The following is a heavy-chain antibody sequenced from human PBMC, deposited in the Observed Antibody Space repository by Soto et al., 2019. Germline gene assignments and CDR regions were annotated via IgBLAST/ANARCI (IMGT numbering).Heavy chain of an antibody. D-gene: IGHD2-21*02. J-gene: IGHJ5*02. CDR1: GYIFTKYG. CDR3: ARLQLGGDRMLNWFDP. V-gene: IGHV1-18*01. CDR2: INVYNGDR. Sequence: QVQVVQSGPELKKPGASVKVSCKAQGYIFTKYGIGWVRQAPGHGLEWMGLINVYNGDRKVAQKFQDRVSMTTDTATDTAYMELKSLRSGDTAVYYCARLQLGGDRMLNWFDPWGQGTLVTGSS.